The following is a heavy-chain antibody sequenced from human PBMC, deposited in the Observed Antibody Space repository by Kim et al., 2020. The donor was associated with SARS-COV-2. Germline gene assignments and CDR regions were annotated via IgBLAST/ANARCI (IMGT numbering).Heavy chain of an antibody. CDR2: TYYRSKWYN. D-gene: IGHD6-19*01. CDR1: GDSVSSKDAA. CDR3: AREIIVAGTPLGIDP. J-gene: IGHJ5*02. Sequence: SQTLSLPCAISGDSVSSKDAAWTWLRQSPSRGLEWLGRTYYRSKWYNDYTESLKSRITINPDTSKNQFSLQLNSVTPEDTAVYYCAREIIVAGTPLGIDPWGQGILVTVSS. V-gene: IGHV6-1*01.